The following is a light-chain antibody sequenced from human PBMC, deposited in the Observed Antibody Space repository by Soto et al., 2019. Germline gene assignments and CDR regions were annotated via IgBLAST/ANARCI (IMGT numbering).Light chain of an antibody. V-gene: IGLV2-11*01. J-gene: IGLJ1*01. CDR1: SSDVGGYNY. CDR2: DVS. Sequence: QSVLTQPRSVSGSPGQSVTISCTGTSSDVGGYNYVSWYQQHPGKAPKLMIYDVSKRPSGVPDRFSGSKSGNTASLTISGLQAEDEADYYCCSYAGSSTFAYVFGTGTKLTVL. CDR3: CSYAGSSTFAYV.